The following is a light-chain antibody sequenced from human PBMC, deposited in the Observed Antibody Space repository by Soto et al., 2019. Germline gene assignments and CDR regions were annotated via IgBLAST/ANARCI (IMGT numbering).Light chain of an antibody. CDR1: QSLLHSDGKTF. CDR3: MQSIQFPRT. V-gene: IGKV2D-29*01. CDR2: EVS. Sequence: EIVMTQTPLSLSATPGQPASISCKTSQSLLHSDGKTFLYGYLQKPGQPPQLLIYEVSNRFSGVPGRFSGSGPGADFTLKISRVEAEDVGIYYCMQSIQFPRTFGGGTKVEIK. J-gene: IGKJ4*01.